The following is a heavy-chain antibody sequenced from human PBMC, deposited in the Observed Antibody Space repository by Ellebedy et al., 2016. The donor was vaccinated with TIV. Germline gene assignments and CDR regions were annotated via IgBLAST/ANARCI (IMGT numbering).Heavy chain of an antibody. CDR2: VYYSGDT. V-gene: IGHV4-59*01. CDR1: GCSIRSYY. CDR3: ARFANYYGLDF. Sequence: MPSETLSLTCTVSGCSIRSYYWSWIRQPPGKGLEWIGYVYYSGDTNYKHSLKSRVSMSVDTSKNQFSLKLSSVTAADTAVYYCARFANYYGLDFWGQGTTVTVSS. J-gene: IGHJ6*02.